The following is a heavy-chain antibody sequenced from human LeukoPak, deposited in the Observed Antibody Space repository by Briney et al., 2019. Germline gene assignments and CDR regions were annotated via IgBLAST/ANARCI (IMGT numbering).Heavy chain of an antibody. Sequence: GGSLRLSCAASGFTFDGYAMHWVRQAPGKGLEWVSGISWNSGSIGYADSVKGRFTISRDNAKNSLYLQMNSLRAEDTALYYCAKAMGFRSGWYYFDYWGQGTLVTVSS. CDR1: GFTFDGYA. J-gene: IGHJ4*02. CDR3: AKAMGFRSGWYYFDY. CDR2: ISWNSGSI. D-gene: IGHD6-19*01. V-gene: IGHV3-9*01.